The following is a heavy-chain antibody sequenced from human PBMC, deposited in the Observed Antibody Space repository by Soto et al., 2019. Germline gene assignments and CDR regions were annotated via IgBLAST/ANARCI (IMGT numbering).Heavy chain of an antibody. D-gene: IGHD4-17*01. J-gene: IGHJ5*02. V-gene: IGHV3-48*01. Sequence: EVQLVESGGGLVQPGGSLRLSCAASGFTFSSYSMNWVRQAPGQGLEWVSYISSSSSTIYYADSVKGRFTISRDNAKNSLYLQMNSLRAEDTAVYYCARDPYGDYVGWFDPWGQGTLVTVSS. CDR2: ISSSSSTI. CDR1: GFTFSSYS. CDR3: ARDPYGDYVGWFDP.